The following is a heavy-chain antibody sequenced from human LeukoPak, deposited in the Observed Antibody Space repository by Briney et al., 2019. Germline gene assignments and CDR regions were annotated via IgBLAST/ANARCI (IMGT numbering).Heavy chain of an antibody. J-gene: IGHJ4*02. CDR3: ARGYCSVGTCRYVTKYFVY. CDR1: GYNFTTYW. CDR2: INPGDSDF. V-gene: IGHV5-51*01. D-gene: IGHD2-15*01. Sequence: GESLKISCKGSGYNFTTYWIAWVRQLPGKGLEWMGIINPGDSDFRYSPSFQGQVTISADKSITTAFLQWSSLKASDTAMYYCARGYCSVGTCRYVTKYFVYWGQGTLVTVFS.